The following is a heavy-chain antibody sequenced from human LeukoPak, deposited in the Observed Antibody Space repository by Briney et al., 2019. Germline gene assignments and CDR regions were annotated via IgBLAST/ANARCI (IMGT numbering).Heavy chain of an antibody. Sequence: ASVKVSCKASGYTFTSYGFNWVRQATGQGLEWMGWMNPNSGNTGYAQKFQGRLTISRNTSISTAYMELSSLTSEDTAVYYCARAPMVRGVPDDYWGQGTLVTVSS. D-gene: IGHD3-10*01. V-gene: IGHV1-8*03. CDR3: ARAPMVRGVPDDY. J-gene: IGHJ4*02. CDR1: GYTFTSYG. CDR2: MNPNSGNT.